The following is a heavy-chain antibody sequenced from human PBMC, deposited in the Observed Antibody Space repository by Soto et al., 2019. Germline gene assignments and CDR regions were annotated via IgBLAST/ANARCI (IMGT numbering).Heavy chain of an antibody. CDR2: INTDGSTT. CDR3: ARDLGGYASH. CDR1: GFTFSNYW. J-gene: IGHJ4*02. V-gene: IGHV3-74*01. Sequence: EVQLVESGGGLVQPGGSLRLSCAASGFTFSNYWMHWVRQAPGKGPVWVSRINTDGSTTNYADSVKGRFTISRDNAENTLDLQTNRLGADDTAVYYCARDLGGYASHWGQGTLVTVSS. D-gene: IGHD3-16*01.